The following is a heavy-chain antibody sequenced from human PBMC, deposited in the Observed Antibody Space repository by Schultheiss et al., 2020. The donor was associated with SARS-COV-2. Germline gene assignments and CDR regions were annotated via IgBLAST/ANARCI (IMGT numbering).Heavy chain of an antibody. V-gene: IGHV3-23*01. CDR2: ISGSGGRT. CDR1: GFSFSTYA. J-gene: IGHJ4*02. CDR3: ARLNPFGVVAFDY. D-gene: IGHD3-3*01. Sequence: GGSLRLSCVGSGFSFSTYAMSWVRQAPGKGLEWVSAISGSGGRTYYADSVKGRFTISRDNSKNTLYLQMNSLRAEDTAVYYCARLNPFGVVAFDYWGQGTLVTVSS.